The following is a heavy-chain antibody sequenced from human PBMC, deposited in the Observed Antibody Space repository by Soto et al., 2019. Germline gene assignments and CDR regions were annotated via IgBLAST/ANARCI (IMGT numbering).Heavy chain of an antibody. D-gene: IGHD2-2*01. Sequence: SVKVSCKASGGTFSSYAISWVRQAPGQGLEWMGGIIPIFATANYAQKFQGRVTITADESTSTAYMELSSLRSEDTAVYYCAGAERYCRSTSCWGDGWEVWGKGKTVTVSA. CDR1: GGTFSSYA. V-gene: IGHV1-69*01. CDR2: IIPIFATA. J-gene: IGHJ6*04. CDR3: AGAERYCRSTSCWGDGWEV.